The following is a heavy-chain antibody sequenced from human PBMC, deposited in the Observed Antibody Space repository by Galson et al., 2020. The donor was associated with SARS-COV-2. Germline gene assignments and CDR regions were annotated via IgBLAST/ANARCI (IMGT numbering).Heavy chain of an antibody. CDR3: ARGRYSSSWYNPTHFYVDY. J-gene: IGHJ4*01. Sequence: SQASETLSLTCAVYGGSFSGYYWSWTSQPPGKGLEWIGEINHSGSTNYNPSLKSRITISVDTSKNQFSLKLSSVTAADTAVYYCARGRYSSSWYNPTHFYVDYWGRGILVTVSS. D-gene: IGHD6-13*01. V-gene: IGHV4-34*01. CDR2: INHSGST. CDR1: GGSFSGYY.